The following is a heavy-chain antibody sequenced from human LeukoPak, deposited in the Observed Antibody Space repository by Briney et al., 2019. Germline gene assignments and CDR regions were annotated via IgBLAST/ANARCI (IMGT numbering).Heavy chain of an antibody. CDR3: ARAVDGYFDY. CDR1: GGSIISYY. Sequence: PSETLSLTCTVSGGSIISYYWSWIRQPPGNGLEWRRYIYYSGTTNYNPSRNRRVTISVDTSNSHFSLKLSSVTAADTAVYYCARAVDGYFDYWGQGTLVTVSS. D-gene: IGHD6-19*01. V-gene: IGHV4-59*01. J-gene: IGHJ4*02. CDR2: IYYSGTT.